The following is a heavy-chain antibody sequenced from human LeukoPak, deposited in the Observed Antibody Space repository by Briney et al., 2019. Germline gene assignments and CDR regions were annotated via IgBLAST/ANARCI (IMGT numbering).Heavy chain of an antibody. CDR3: ARESNYYDSSGPSY. CDR2: ISGSGGST. D-gene: IGHD3-22*01. Sequence: GGSLRLSCAASGFTFSSYAMSWVRQAPGKGLEWVSAISGSGGSTYYADSVKGRFTISRDNAKNSLYLQMNSLRAEDTAVYYCARESNYYDSSGPSYWGQGTLVTVSS. J-gene: IGHJ4*02. V-gene: IGHV3-23*01. CDR1: GFTFSSYA.